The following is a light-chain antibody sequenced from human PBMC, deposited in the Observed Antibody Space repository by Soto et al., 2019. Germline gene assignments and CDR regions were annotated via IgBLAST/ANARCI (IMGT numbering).Light chain of an antibody. J-gene: IGLJ1*01. V-gene: IGLV2-18*01. CDR1: NSDVGSYNR. Sequence: QCVRSPPSSVSCSPGHVVSICCTGTNSDVGSYNRLSWYQQPPDTAPKLIMYEVNTRPSRVPDRFSGSRSGGTASLTISGLQAEEEADYYCSLYISGSNYVFGTGTKVTVL. CDR3: SLYISGSNYV. CDR2: EVN.